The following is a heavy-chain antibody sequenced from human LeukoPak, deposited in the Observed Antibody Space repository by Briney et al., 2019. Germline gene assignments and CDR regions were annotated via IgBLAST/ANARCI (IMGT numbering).Heavy chain of an antibody. V-gene: IGHV4-34*01. CDR2: INHSGST. Sequence: SETLSLTCAVYGGSFSGYYWSWIRQPPGKGLEWIGEINHSGSTNYNPSLKSRVTISVDTSKNQFSLKLSSVTAADTAVYYCARDRGYSSLDYWGQGTLVTVSS. J-gene: IGHJ4*02. CDR1: GGSFSGYY. CDR3: ARDRGYSSLDY. D-gene: IGHD5-18*01.